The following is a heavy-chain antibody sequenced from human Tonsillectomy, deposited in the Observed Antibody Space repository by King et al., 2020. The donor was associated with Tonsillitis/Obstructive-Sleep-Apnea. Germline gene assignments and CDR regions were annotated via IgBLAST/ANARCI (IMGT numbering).Heavy chain of an antibody. V-gene: IGHV1-18*01. J-gene: IGHJ3*02. CDR3: ARDHYDFWSGYYTRAFDI. Sequence: QLVQSGAEVKKPGASVKASCKASGYTFTSYGISWVRQAPGQGLEWMGWISAYNGNTNYAQKLQGRVTMTTDTSTSTAYMELRSLRSDDTAVYYCARDHYDFWSGYYTRAFDIWGQGTMVTVSS. CDR1: GYTFTSYG. CDR2: ISAYNGNT. D-gene: IGHD3-3*01.